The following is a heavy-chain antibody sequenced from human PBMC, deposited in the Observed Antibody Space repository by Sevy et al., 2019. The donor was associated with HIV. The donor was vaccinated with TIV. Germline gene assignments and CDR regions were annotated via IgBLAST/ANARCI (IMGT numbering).Heavy chain of an antibody. CDR3: ARDHVKDGDLGDYYYYAMDV. Sequence: GGSLRLSCAASGFTFSDYHMSWIRQAPGKGLEWISYISGSDSTIYYADSVKGRFTISRDNAKNSLYLQMNSLRPEDTAVYYCARDHVKDGDLGDYYYYAMDVWGQGTTVTVSS. J-gene: IGHJ6*02. D-gene: IGHD4-17*01. CDR2: ISGSDSTI. CDR1: GFTFSDYH. V-gene: IGHV3-11*01.